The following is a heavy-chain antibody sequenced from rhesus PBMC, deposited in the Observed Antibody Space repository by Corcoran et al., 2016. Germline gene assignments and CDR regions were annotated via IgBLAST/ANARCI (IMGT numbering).Heavy chain of an antibody. J-gene: IGHJ6*01. V-gene: IGHV4-169*02. CDR2: IYGSGSST. D-gene: IGHD3-34*01. CDR3: ASDLGGGLDS. Sequence: QLQLQESGPGLVKPSETLAVTCAVSGGSISSSYWSWIRQAPGKGLGWIGYIYGSGSSTNSNPSPKSRVTLSVDTSKNQLSLKLSSVTAADTAVYYCASDLGGGLDSWSQGVVVTVSS. CDR1: GGSISSSY.